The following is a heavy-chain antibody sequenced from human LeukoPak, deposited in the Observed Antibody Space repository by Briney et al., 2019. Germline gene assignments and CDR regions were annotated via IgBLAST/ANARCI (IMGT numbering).Heavy chain of an antibody. Sequence: PGRSLRLSCAASGFTFSSYAVHWVRQAPGKGLEWVAIISPDGSNKYYADSVKGRFTISRDNSKNTLYLQMDSLRPENTALYYCARDPTYSGRYPYYFEYWGQGTLVTVSS. J-gene: IGHJ4*02. CDR1: GFTFSSYA. CDR3: ARDPTYSGRYPYYFEY. CDR2: ISPDGSNK. D-gene: IGHD1-26*01. V-gene: IGHV3-30-3*01.